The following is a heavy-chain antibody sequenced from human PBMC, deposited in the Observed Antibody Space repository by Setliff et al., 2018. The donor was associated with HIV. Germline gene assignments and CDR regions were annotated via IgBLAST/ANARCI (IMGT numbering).Heavy chain of an antibody. Sequence: PSETLSLTCTVSGGSISSDDYYWNWIRQPPGKGLEWIGYITYSGSAYYNPSLKSRVTISIDTSNNQISLRLSSVTAADTAVYFCVRGPQWLVQKGRVYYFDYWGQGTLVTVSS. CDR3: VRGPQWLVQKGRVYYFDY. CDR1: GGSISSDDYY. V-gene: IGHV4-30-4*08. J-gene: IGHJ4*02. D-gene: IGHD6-19*01. CDR2: ITYSGSA.